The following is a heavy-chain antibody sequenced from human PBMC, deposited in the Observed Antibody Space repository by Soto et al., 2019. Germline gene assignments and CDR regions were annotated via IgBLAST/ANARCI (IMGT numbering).Heavy chain of an antibody. Sequence: QITLNESGPTQVKPRQTLTLTCTFSGFSLTTSGVGVGWIRQSPGKAPEGLALSYWDDDKGYSPSLKSRLTITKHTSKNQVVLTMADLDPADTATYYCAHRVLRTVFGLVTTTAIYFDFWGQGTPVAVSS. D-gene: IGHD3-3*01. CDR3: AHRVLRTVFGLVTTTAIYFDF. CDR1: GFSLTTSGVG. CDR2: SYWDDDK. J-gene: IGHJ4*02. V-gene: IGHV2-5*02.